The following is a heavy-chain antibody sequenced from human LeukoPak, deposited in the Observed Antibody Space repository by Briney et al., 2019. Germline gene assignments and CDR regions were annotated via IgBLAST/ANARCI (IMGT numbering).Heavy chain of an antibody. Sequence: SQTLSLTCTVSGGSISSGSYYWSWIPQPAGKGLEWIGRIYTSGSTNYNPSLKSRVTITVDTSKNQFSLKLSSVTAADTAVYYCARTLGIAVAGPAGYFQHWGQGTLVTVSS. CDR2: IYTSGST. CDR1: GGSISSGSYY. CDR3: ARTLGIAVAGPAGYFQH. D-gene: IGHD6-19*01. J-gene: IGHJ1*01. V-gene: IGHV4-61*02.